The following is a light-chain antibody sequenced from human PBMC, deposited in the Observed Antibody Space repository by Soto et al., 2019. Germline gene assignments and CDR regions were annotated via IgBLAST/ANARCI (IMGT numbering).Light chain of an antibody. Sequence: DIVMTQSPDSXAVSLGERATINCTSSQXVLXXSTNXXYLSWYHQKPGQPPQLLIHWASIRESGVPDRFSGSGSRTDFTLTISSLQAEDVAIYYCQQYYETPHTFGLGTKLEIK. CDR2: WAS. J-gene: IGKJ2*01. V-gene: IGKV4-1*01. CDR3: QQYYETPHT. CDR1: QXVLXXSTNXXY.